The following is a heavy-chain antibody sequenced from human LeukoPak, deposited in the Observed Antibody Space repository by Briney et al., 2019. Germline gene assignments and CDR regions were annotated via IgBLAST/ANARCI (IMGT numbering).Heavy chain of an antibody. J-gene: IGHJ4*02. CDR2: TQPAGSAQ. CDR1: GFSFSTYW. V-gene: IGHV3-7*01. D-gene: IGHD3-3*01. CDR3: XXXHDQ. Sequence: GGSLRLSCAGSGFSFSTYWMSWVRQAPGKGLEWVASTQPAGSAQYYVDSVRGRFIISRDNAKNSLYLQMNSLRAADTAMYYFXXXHDQWGQGTLVTVS.